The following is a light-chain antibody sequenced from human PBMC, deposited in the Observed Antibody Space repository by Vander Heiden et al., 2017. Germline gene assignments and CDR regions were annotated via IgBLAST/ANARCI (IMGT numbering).Light chain of an antibody. J-gene: IGKJ4*01. CDR3: QQYYSTPLT. CDR2: WAA. V-gene: IGKV4-1*01. Sequence: DLVMIQSPDSLAVSLGERATINCKSSQSVLYSSNNKNYLAWYQQKPGQPPKLRIYWAATRESGVPDRFSGSGSGTDFTLTISSLQAEDVAVYYCQQYYSTPLTFGGGTKVEIK. CDR1: QSVLYSSNNKNY.